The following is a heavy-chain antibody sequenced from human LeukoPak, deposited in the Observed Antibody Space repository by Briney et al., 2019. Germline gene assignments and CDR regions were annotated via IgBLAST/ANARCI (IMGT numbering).Heavy chain of an antibody. J-gene: IGHJ4*02. CDR2: IGGNGDTL. CDR3: ATRHEYSYPY. Sequence: PGGSLRLSCVASGFTFYNYAMHWVRQAPGKGLEYVSAIGGNGDTLYYADSVKGRFTISRDNSKNTVYLQLGSLRTEDMAVYYCATRHEYSYPYWGQGTLVTVSS. D-gene: IGHD5-18*01. V-gene: IGHV3-64*02. CDR1: GFTFYNYA.